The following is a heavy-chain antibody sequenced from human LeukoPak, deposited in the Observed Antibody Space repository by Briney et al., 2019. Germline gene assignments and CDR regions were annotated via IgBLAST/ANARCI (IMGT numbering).Heavy chain of an antibody. CDR2: IYYSGIS. CDR3: ARHKGRAVSLNY. CDR1: GGSISSYY. V-gene: IGHV4-59*08. D-gene: IGHD1-14*01. Sequence: PSETLSLTCTVSGGSISSYYWSWIRQPPGKGLEWIGYIYYSGISNYNPSLKSRVTISVDTSKNQFSLKLSSVTAADTAVYYCARHKGRAVSLNYWGQGTLVTVSS. J-gene: IGHJ4*02.